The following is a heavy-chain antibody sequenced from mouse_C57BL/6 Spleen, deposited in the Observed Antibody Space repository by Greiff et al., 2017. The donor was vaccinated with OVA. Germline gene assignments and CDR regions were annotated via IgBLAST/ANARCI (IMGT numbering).Heavy chain of an antibody. Sequence: VQLQQSGAELVRPGTSVKLSCKASGYTFTSYWMHWVKQRPGQGLEWIGVIDPSDSYTNYNQKFKGKATLTVDTSSSTAYMQLSSLTSEDSAVYYCARGSPDYWGQGTTLTVSS. V-gene: IGHV1-59*01. J-gene: IGHJ2*01. CDR2: IDPSDSYT. CDR1: GYTFTSYW. D-gene: IGHD1-1*02. CDR3: ARGSPDY.